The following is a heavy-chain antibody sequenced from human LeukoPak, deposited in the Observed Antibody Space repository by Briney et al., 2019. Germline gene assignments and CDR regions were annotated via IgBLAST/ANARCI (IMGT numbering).Heavy chain of an antibody. CDR3: ARDLGWGNYYGSGSYGY. CDR1: GGTFSSYA. V-gene: IGHV1-69*13. Sequence: SVKVSCKASGGTFSSYAISWVRQAPGQGLEWMGGIIPIFGTANYAQKFQGRVTITADESTSTAYMELRSLRSDDTAVYYCARDLGWGNYYGSGSYGYWGQGTLVTVSS. J-gene: IGHJ4*02. D-gene: IGHD3-10*01. CDR2: IIPIFGTA.